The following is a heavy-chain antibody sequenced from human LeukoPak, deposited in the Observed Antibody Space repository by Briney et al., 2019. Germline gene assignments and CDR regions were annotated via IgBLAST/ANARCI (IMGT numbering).Heavy chain of an antibody. CDR2: IYTSGST. J-gene: IGHJ6*03. CDR1: GGSISSYY. V-gene: IGHV4-4*07. D-gene: IGHD3-16*01. Sequence: SETLSLTCTVSGGSISSYYWSWIRQPAGKGLEWIGRIYTSGSTNYNPSLKSRVTMSVDTSKNQFSLKLSSVIAADTAVYYCAREEWVITFGGRYYYMDVWGKGTTVTISS. CDR3: AREEWVITFGGRYYYMDV.